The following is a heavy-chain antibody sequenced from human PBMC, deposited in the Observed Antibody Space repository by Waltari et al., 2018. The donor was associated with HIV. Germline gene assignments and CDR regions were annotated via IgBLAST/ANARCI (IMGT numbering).Heavy chain of an antibody. J-gene: IGHJ3*01. Sequence: QAQLVQSGAETKKPGSSVPVSCQASGGAFDTFAFTWVRQAPGQGLEWLGGTAPFFGVIYAQDFNGRVTITSNPSTRTVFLELGGLRPDDTAVYFCAKSDFTELVRGQKAFDVWGQGT. V-gene: IGHV1-69*19. CDR1: GGAFDTFA. D-gene: IGHD1-26*01. CDR2: TAPFFGV. CDR3: AKSDFTELVRGQKAFDV.